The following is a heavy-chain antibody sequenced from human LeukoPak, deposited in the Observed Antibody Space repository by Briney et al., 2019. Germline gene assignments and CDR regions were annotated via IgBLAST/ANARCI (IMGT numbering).Heavy chain of an antibody. V-gene: IGHV4-59*01. J-gene: IGHJ4*02. CDR2: IHERGST. CDR3: AKSPRTVTTIFDY. D-gene: IGHD5-12*01. Sequence: SETLSLTCTVSGGFISTYYWSWLRQSPGKGLEWIGYIHERGSTNHNPSLKSRVTMSVDTSKNQFSLKPTSVTAADTAVYFCAKSPRTVTTIFDYWGQGTLVTVSS. CDR1: GGFISTYY.